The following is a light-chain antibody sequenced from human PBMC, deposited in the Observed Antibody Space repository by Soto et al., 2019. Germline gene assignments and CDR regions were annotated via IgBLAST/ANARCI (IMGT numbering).Light chain of an antibody. J-gene: IGKJ3*01. V-gene: IGKV3-20*01. CDR2: GAS. CDR1: QSVNSNY. Sequence: EIVLTQSPGTLSVSPGERVTLSCRASQSVNSNYLAWYQQRPGHAPRLLIFGASYRATGIPDRFSGSGSGTDFTLTISRLEPEDFAVYYCQQYSSAPPEFTFGPGTKVDSK. CDR3: QQYSSAPPEFT.